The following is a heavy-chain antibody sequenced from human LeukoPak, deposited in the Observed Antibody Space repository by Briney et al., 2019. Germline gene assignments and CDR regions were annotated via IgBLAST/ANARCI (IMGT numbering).Heavy chain of an antibody. CDR3: ARDYRGSIRGLDY. Sequence: GGSLRLSCVASGFTFGSNAMSWVRLAPGKGLEWVSGISDSGDKTHHADAVKGRFTISRDNSKNTLYLQMNSLRAEDTAVYYCARDYRGSIRGLDYWGQGTLVTVSS. V-gene: IGHV3-23*01. CDR2: ISDSGDKT. D-gene: IGHD1-26*01. CDR1: GFTFGSNA. J-gene: IGHJ4*02.